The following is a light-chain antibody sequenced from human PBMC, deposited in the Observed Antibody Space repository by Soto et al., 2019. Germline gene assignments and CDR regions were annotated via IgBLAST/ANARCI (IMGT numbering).Light chain of an antibody. Sequence: MLTQSPATLSLSPGETAALSCRASQSVGSYLAWLQQKPGQAPRLLIYDATNRANGTPARFIGSGSGTTFTPTITSPEPEDRAGDYGRQRAKWPHTFGRGTKVESK. V-gene: IGKV3-11*01. CDR3: RQRAKWPHT. J-gene: IGKJ3*01. CDR2: DAT. CDR1: QSVGSY.